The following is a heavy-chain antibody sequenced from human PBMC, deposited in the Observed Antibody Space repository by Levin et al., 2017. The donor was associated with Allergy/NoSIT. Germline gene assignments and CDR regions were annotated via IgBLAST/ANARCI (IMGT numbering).Heavy chain of an antibody. CDR1: GFTFSGSA. Sequence: LSLTCAASGFTFSGSAMHWVRQASGKGLEWVGRIRSKTNSYATAYAASVKGRFTISRDDSKNTAYLQMHSLKTEDTAVYYCTRIYGDSGYYMDVWGKGTTVTVSS. V-gene: IGHV3-73*01. J-gene: IGHJ6*03. D-gene: IGHD4-17*01. CDR3: TRIYGDSGYYMDV. CDR2: IRSKTNSYAT.